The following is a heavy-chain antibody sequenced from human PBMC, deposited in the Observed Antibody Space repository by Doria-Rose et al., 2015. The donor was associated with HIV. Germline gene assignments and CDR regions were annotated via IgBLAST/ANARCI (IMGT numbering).Heavy chain of an antibody. V-gene: IGHV4-34*01. D-gene: IGHD1-26*01. CDR1: GGSFSGYY. CDR3: ARGVGGTGAYDF. CDR2: ISHSGSS. J-gene: IGHJ4*02. Sequence: QVQLQQWGARLLRPAETLSLTCAVYGGSFSGYYWSWIRQSPGKGLEWIGEISHSGSSTYDPSLKSRVTISVDTSKNQFSLKSNSVTAADTAIYYCARGVGGTGAYDFWGQGTLVTVST.